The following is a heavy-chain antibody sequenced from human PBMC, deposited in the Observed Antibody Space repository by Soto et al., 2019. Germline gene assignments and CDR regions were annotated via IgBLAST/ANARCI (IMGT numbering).Heavy chain of an antibody. CDR3: ARVATDYCDARRTNWFAP. J-gene: IGHJ5*02. D-gene: IGHD4-17*01. CDR1: SGSISSSNW. Sequence: QVQLQESGPGLVKPSGTLSLTCAVSSGSISSSNWWSWVRQPPGKGLEGIGEIYHSGSTNYNPSLKSRVTISVDKSKNQFSRKLSSVTAADTAVYYCARVATDYCDARRTNWFAPWGQGTLVTVSS. V-gene: IGHV4-4*02. CDR2: IYHSGST.